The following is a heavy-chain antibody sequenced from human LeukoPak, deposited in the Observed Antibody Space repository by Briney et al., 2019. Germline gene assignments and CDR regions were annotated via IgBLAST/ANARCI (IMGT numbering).Heavy chain of an antibody. Sequence: ASVKVSCKASGYTLTSYAMHWVRQAPGQRLEWMGWINAGNGNTKYSQKFQGRVTITRDTSASTAYMELSSLRSEDTAVYYCARRPMVTYYFDYWGQGTLVTVSS. CDR1: GYTLTSYA. J-gene: IGHJ4*02. V-gene: IGHV1-3*01. CDR2: INAGNGNT. CDR3: ARRPMVTYYFDY. D-gene: IGHD5-18*01.